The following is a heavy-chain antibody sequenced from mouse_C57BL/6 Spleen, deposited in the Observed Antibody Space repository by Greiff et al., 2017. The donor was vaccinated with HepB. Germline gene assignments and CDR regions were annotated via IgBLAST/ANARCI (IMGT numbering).Heavy chain of an antibody. Sequence: QVQLQQPGTELVKPGASVKLSCKASGYTFTSYWMHWVKQRPGQGLEWIGNINPSNGGTNYNEKFKSKATLTVDKYSSTAYMQLSSLTSEDSAVYYCARHGSRGWYFDVWGTGTTVTVSS. J-gene: IGHJ1*03. CDR3: ARHGSRGWYFDV. CDR2: INPSNGGT. D-gene: IGHD1-1*01. CDR1: GYTFTSYW. V-gene: IGHV1-53*01.